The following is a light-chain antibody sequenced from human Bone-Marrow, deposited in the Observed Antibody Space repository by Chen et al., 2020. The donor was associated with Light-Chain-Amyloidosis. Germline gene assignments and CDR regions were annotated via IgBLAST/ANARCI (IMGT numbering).Light chain of an antibody. J-gene: IGLJ2*01. Sequence: SYKLTQRPSGSATRGQTAGIRWAGDDLPTKYAYWYQQKPGQAPVLVIHRDTERPSGISERFSGSSSGTTATLTISGVQAEDEADYHCQSADSSGTYEVIFGGGTKLTVL. CDR3: QSADSSGTYEVI. V-gene: IGLV3-25*03. CDR2: RDT. CDR1: DLPTKY.